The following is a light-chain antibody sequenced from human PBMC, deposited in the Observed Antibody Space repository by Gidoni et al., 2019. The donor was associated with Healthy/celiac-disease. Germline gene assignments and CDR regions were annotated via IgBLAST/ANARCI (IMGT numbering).Light chain of an antibody. CDR2: KAS. J-gene: IGKJ2*01. V-gene: IGKV1-5*03. CDR3: QQYNSYST. Sequence: DIPMPQSPSTLSASVGDRVTITCRASQSISSWLAWYQQKPGKAPKLLIYKASSLESGVPSRFSGSGSGTEFTLTISSLQHDDFATYYCQQYNSYSTFGQGTKLEIK. CDR1: QSISSW.